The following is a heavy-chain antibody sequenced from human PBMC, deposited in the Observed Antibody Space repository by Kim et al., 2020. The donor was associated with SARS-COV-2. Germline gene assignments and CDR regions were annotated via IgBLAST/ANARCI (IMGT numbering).Heavy chain of an antibody. V-gene: IGHV1-18*01. Sequence: ASVKVSCKASGYTFTSYGISWVRQAPGQGLEWMGWISAYNGNTNYAQKLQGRVTMTTDTSTSTAYMELRSLRSDDTAVYYCARDGRTRWYQLLEPNNWFDPWGQGTLVTVSS. J-gene: IGHJ5*02. CDR3: ARDGRTRWYQLLEPNNWFDP. CDR2: ISAYNGNT. D-gene: IGHD2-2*01. CDR1: GYTFTSYG.